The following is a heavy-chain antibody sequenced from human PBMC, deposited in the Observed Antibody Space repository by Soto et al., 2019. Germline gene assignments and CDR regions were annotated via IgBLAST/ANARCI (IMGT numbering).Heavy chain of an antibody. J-gene: IGHJ4*02. CDR2: MSGSGVNT. D-gene: IGHD2-15*01. V-gene: IGHV3-23*01. CDR3: AKDRRETSGGHPGYFDY. CDR1: GFIFSDYA. Sequence: EVQVLESGGGLVQPGGSLRLSCAVSGFIFSDYAMSWVRQAAGKGLEWVSSMSGSGVNTYYADSVKGRFTISRDYSKNTLYLQMNSLRVEDTAIYFCAKDRRETSGGHPGYFDYWGQGTLVTVSS.